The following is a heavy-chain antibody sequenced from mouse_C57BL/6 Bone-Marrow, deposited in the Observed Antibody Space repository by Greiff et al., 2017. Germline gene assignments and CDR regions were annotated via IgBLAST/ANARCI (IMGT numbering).Heavy chain of an antibody. CDR3: ARSDYGSSPWLAY. D-gene: IGHD1-1*01. CDR1: GYTFTSYW. CDR2: IDPSDSET. V-gene: IGHV1-52*01. Sequence: QVQLQQSGAELVRPGSSVKLSCKASGYTFTSYWMHWVKQRPIQGLEWIGNIDPSDSETHYNQKFKDKATLTVDKSSSTAYMQLSSLTSEDSAVYYGARSDYGSSPWLAYWGQGTLVTVSA. J-gene: IGHJ3*01.